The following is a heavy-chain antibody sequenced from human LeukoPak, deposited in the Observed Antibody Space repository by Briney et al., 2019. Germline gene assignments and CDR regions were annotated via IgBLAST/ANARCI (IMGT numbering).Heavy chain of an antibody. V-gene: IGHV3-7*05. D-gene: IGHD2-15*01. CDR3: ARDGGGDIVVAFAFDI. J-gene: IGHJ3*02. Sequence: GGSLRLSCAASGFTFSNYWMSWVRQAPGIGLEWVAHINQDGSEKYYVDSVKGRFTISRDNAKNSLYLQMNSLRAEDTAVYYCARDGGGDIVVAFAFDIWGQGTMVTVSS. CDR1: GFTFSNYW. CDR2: INQDGSEK.